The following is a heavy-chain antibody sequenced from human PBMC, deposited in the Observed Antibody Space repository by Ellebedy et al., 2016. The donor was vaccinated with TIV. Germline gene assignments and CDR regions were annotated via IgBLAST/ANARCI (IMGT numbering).Heavy chain of an antibody. Sequence: PGGSLRLSCAASGFTFSSYWMHWVRQAPGRGLVWVSRISNDGSRITYADSVKGRFTISRDNAKNTLYLQMNSLRAEDTAVYFCAREDPYGGNSGDYWGQGTLVTVSS. CDR2: ISNDGSRI. V-gene: IGHV3-74*03. CDR3: AREDPYGGNSGDY. D-gene: IGHD4-23*01. J-gene: IGHJ4*02. CDR1: GFTFSSYW.